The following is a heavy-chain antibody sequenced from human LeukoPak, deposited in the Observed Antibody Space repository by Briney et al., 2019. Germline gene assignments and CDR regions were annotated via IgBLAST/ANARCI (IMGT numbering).Heavy chain of an antibody. Sequence: GGSLRLSCEASGFTFSNYWMSWVRQAPGKGLEWVANMKEDGSEKYHVDSVMGRFTISRDNAKHSLYLQMSSLRVEDTAVYYCARDKELGSQRGSSFDYWGQGTLLTVSS. CDR1: GFTFSNYW. CDR2: MKEDGSEK. CDR3: ARDKELGSQRGSSFDY. D-gene: IGHD1-7*01. V-gene: IGHV3-7*01. J-gene: IGHJ4*02.